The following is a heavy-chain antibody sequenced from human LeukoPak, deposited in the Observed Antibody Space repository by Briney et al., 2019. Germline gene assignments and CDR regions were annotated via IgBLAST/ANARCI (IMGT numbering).Heavy chain of an antibody. CDR3: ARGVVAATTGYNWFDP. V-gene: IGHV4-39*01. D-gene: IGHD2-15*01. Sequence: SETLSLTCTVSGGSISSSSYYWGWIRQPPGKGLEWIGSIYYSGSTYYNPSLKSRVTISVDTSKNQFSLKLSSVTAADTAVYYCARGVVAATTGYNWFDPWGQGTLVTVSS. CDR2: IYYSGST. J-gene: IGHJ5*02. CDR1: GGSISSSSYY.